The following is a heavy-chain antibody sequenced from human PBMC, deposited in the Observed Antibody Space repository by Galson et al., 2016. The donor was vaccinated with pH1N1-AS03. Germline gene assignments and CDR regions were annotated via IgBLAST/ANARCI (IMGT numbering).Heavy chain of an antibody. D-gene: IGHD3-10*01. J-gene: IGHJ6*03. CDR3: ARRRNPLGFHHYYYMDV. CDR2: ISNSGSSI. Sequence: SLRLSCAASGFTFSSYEMNWVRQAPGKGLEWVSYISNSGSSIYYADSAKGRFTISRDNAKNSLYLQMNSLRAEDTAVYYCARRRNPLGFHHYYYMDVWGKGTTVTVSS. V-gene: IGHV3-48*03. CDR1: GFTFSSYE.